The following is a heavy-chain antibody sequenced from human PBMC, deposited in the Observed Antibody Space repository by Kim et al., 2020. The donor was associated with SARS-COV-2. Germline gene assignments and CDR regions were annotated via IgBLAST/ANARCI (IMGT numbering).Heavy chain of an antibody. Sequence: GGSLRLSCAASGFSFNTQWMHWVRQAPGQGPVWVARVDPSGRFTTPVDSVKGRLTISRDNAKNTVYLQMNNLRVEDTDVYYCALSAPIIAGTLKSDPWGRDTPVTVAS. CDR1: GFSFNTQW. D-gene: IGHD6-13*01. CDR3: ALSAPIIAGTLKSDP. V-gene: IGHV3-74*03. CDR2: VDPSGRFT. J-gene: IGHJ5*02.